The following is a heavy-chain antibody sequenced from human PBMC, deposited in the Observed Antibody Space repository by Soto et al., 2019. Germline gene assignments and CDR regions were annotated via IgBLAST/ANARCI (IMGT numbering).Heavy chain of an antibody. CDR1: GGTFSNYA. CDR2: ITPFFGTA. J-gene: IGHJ2*01. Sequence: QVQLVQSGAEVKKPGSSVKVSCKASGGTFSNYAISWVRQAPGQGLEWMGGITPFFGTANYAQKFQGRVTITADESMSTAYMELSRLRSDDTAVYYCAQTLGLAVAGPGRFDLWGRGTLVTVSS. D-gene: IGHD6-19*01. CDR3: AQTLGLAVAGPGRFDL. V-gene: IGHV1-69*12.